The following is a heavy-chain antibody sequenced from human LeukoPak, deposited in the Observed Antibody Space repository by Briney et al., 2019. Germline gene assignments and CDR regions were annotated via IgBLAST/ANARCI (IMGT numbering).Heavy chain of an antibody. D-gene: IGHD3-16*01. CDR1: DGSVSGGSYY. J-gene: IGHJ4*02. V-gene: IGHV4-39*07. CDR3: AKVKITPNREYYYDY. Sequence: SETLSLICTVSDGSVSGGSYYWGWIRQPPGRGLEWIGSIYYNGSTYYNPPLKSRVTISVDTSKNQFSLKLSSVTAADTAVYYCAKVKITPNREYYYDYWGQGTLVTVSS. CDR2: IYYNGST.